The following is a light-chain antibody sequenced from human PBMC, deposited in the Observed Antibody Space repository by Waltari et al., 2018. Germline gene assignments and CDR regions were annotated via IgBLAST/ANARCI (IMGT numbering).Light chain of an antibody. CDR2: SNN. CDR3: ATWDDTLNVWM. J-gene: IGLJ3*02. Sequence: QSVLTQPPSASGTPGQRVTIACSGGTSNIGANPVTWYQQLPGTAPQLLIYSNNQRPSGVPDRFSGSKSGTSASLAISGLQSEDEADYYCATWDDTLNVWMFGGGTKLTVL. CDR1: TSNIGANP. V-gene: IGLV1-44*01.